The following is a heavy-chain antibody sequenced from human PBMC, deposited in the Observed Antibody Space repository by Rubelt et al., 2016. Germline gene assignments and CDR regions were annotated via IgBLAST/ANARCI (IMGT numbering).Heavy chain of an antibody. CDR1: GFTFSSYG. V-gene: IGHV3-33*01. CDR3: ARESQGWFGERFFDI. Sequence: KFGGGVVQPGRSLRLSCAASGFTFSSYGMHWVRQAPGKGLEWVAVIWYDGSNKYYADSVKGRFTISRDNSKNTLYLQMNSLRAEDTAVYYCARESQGWFGERFFDIWGQGTMVTVSS. J-gene: IGHJ3*02. CDR2: IWYDGSNK. D-gene: IGHD3-10*01.